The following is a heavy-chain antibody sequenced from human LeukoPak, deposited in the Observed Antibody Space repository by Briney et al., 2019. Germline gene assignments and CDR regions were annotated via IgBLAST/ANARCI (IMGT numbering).Heavy chain of an antibody. V-gene: IGHV4-38-2*02. CDR3: ARIGDRGVYFDY. J-gene: IGHJ4*02. CDR1: DYSISSGHY. CDR2: IYHTETT. D-gene: IGHD3-16*01. Sequence: SETLSLTFTGSDYSISSGHYWGWVRQPPGEGLEWIGNIYHTETTYYNPSLKSRITMSVDTSKNQFSLRLSSATAADTAAYYCARIGDRGVYFDYWGQGTLVTVSS.